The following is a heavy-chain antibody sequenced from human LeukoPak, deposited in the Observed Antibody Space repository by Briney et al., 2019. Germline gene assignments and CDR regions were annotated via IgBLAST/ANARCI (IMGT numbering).Heavy chain of an antibody. CDR1: GGSFSGYY. V-gene: IGHV4-34*01. CDR3: ARVGIQLWLTFDY. Sequence: SETLSLTCAVYGGSFSGYYWSWIRQTPGKGLEWIGEINHSGSTNYNPSLKSRVTISVDTSKNQFSLKLSSVTAADTAVYYCARVGIQLWLTFDYWGQGTLVTVSS. CDR2: INHSGST. D-gene: IGHD5-18*01. J-gene: IGHJ4*02.